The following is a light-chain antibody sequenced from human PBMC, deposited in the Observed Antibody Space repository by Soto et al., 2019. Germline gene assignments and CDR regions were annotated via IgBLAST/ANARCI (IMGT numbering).Light chain of an antibody. CDR3: QLYVSSVT. Sequence: EIVLTQSPGSLSLSPGERATLSSRASQSVDSSFFAWYQQKPGQAPRLLIYGASNRATGIPDRFSGRGSVTDFTLTITGLEPEDFAVYYCQLYVSSVTFGQGTKVEIK. CDR2: GAS. J-gene: IGKJ1*01. V-gene: IGKV3-20*01. CDR1: QSVDSSF.